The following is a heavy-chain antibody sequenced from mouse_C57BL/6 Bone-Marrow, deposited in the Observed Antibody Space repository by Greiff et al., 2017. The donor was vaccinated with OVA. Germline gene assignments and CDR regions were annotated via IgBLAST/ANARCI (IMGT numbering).Heavy chain of an antibody. CDR1: GYAFSSSW. V-gene: IGHV1-82*01. CDR2: IYPGDGDT. CDR3: ARRDYPFYYAMDY. J-gene: IGHJ4*01. D-gene: IGHD2-4*01. Sequence: VQVVESGPELVKPGASVKISCKASGYAFSSSWMNWVKQRPGKGLEWIGRIYPGDGDTNYNGKFKGKATLTADKSSSTAYMQLSSLTSEDSAVYFCARRDYPFYYAMDYWGQGTSVTVSS.